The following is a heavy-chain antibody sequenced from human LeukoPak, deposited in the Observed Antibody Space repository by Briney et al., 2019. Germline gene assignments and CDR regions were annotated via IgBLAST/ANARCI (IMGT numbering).Heavy chain of an antibody. D-gene: IGHD6-19*01. CDR3: ARPYSSGWYGGFDL. CDR1: GFTFSVYY. CDR2: ISGSSSYT. Sequence: PGGSLRLSCAASGFTFSVYYMSWIRQAPGKGLEWVSYISGSSSYTNYADPVKGRFAISRDNAKNSLYLNINSLRAEDTAVYYCARPYSSGWYGGFDLWGRGTLVTVSS. V-gene: IGHV3-11*03. J-gene: IGHJ2*01.